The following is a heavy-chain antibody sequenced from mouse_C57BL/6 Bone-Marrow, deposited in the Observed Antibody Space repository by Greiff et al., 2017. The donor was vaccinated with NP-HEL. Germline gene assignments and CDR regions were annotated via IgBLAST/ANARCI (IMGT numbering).Heavy chain of an antibody. V-gene: IGHV5-12*01. CDR3: ARNPYDGYYYWYAMDY. D-gene: IGHD2-3*01. Sequence: EVQGVESGGGLVQPGGSLKLSCAASGFTFSDYYMYWVRQTPEKRLEWVAYISNGGGSTYYPDTVKGRFTISRDNAKNTLYLQMSRLKSEDTAMYYCARNPYDGYYYWYAMDYWGQGTSVTVSS. CDR2: ISNGGGST. CDR1: GFTFSDYY. J-gene: IGHJ4*01.